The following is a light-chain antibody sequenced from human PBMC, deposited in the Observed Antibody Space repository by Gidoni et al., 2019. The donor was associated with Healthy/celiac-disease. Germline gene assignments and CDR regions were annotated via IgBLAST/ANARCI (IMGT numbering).Light chain of an antibody. CDR1: QSVSSN. J-gene: IGKJ1*01. CDR3: QQYNNRTPWT. Sequence: EIAVTHAPAPRSVSPGERATLSCRASQSVSSNLAWYQQKPGQVPTLLIYGASTSAAGIPARLSGGGSGTKYFLPTSSIPSEDFVVGYCQQYNNRTPWTFGQGTKVEIK. V-gene: IGKV3-15*01. CDR2: GAS.